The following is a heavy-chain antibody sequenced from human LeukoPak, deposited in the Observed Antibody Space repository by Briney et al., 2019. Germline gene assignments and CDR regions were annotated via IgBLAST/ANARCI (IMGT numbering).Heavy chain of an antibody. CDR3: ASTKGRVVPDY. V-gene: IGHV3-30*04. Sequence: GGSLRLSCAASGFTFSSYAMHWVRQAPGKGLEWVAVISYDGSNKYYADSVKGRFTISRDNSKNTLYLQMNSLRAEDTAVYYCASTKGRVVPDYWGQGTLVTVSS. J-gene: IGHJ4*02. CDR1: GFTFSSYA. CDR2: ISYDGSNK. D-gene: IGHD2-8*01.